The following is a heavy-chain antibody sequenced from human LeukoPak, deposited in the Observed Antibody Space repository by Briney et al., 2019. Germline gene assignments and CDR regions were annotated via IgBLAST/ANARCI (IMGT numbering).Heavy chain of an antibody. D-gene: IGHD2-8*02. CDR1: GFTFRDYA. CDR3: TRESGGVLDC. V-gene: IGHV3-49*03. CDR2: IRSKTYRGTT. Sequence: PGGSLRLSCTASGFTFRDYAMSWFRQAPGKGLEWVGFIRSKTYRGTTEYAASVKGRFTISRDDSKSIAYLQMNSLKTEDTALYYCTRESGGVLDCWGQGTLVTVSS. J-gene: IGHJ4*02.